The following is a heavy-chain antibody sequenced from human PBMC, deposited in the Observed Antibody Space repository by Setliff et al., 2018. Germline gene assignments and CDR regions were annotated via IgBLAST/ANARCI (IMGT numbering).Heavy chain of an antibody. CDR2: INHSGGT. V-gene: IGHV4-34*01. CDR3: ASLGIRDWYFDL. Sequence: SETLSLTCAVYGGSFSGYYWSWIRQPPGKGLEWIGEINHSGGTNYNPSVKSRVTMSVDTSKNQFSLKLSSVTAADTAVYYCASLGIRDWYFDLWGRGTLVTVSS. J-gene: IGHJ2*01. CDR1: GGSFSGYY. D-gene: IGHD3-16*01.